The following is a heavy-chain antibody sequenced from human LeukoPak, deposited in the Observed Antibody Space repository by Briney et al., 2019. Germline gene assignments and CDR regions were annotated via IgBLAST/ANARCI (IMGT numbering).Heavy chain of an antibody. CDR1: GGSINSYY. D-gene: IGHD5-12*01. V-gene: IGHV4-4*07. J-gene: IGHJ4*02. CDR2: IYSSGST. Sequence: PSETLSLTCTVSGGSINSYYWSWIRQPAGKGLEWIGRIYSSGSTGYNPSLKSRVAMSLDTSKNQFSLNLSSVTAADTAVYYCARVDIRTAFFDYWGQGTLVTVSS. CDR3: ARVDIRTAFFDY.